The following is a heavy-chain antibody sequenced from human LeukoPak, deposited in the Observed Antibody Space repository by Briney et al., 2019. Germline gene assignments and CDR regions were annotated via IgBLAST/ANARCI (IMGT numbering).Heavy chain of an antibody. V-gene: IGHV3-49*04. CDR2: IRSKPYGGTT. Sequence: GRSLRLSCTASGFTFGDYGMSWVRQAPGEGLEWVGFIRSKPYGGTTEYAASVKGKFTISRDDSESIAYLQMNSLKTEDTAVYYCTRGDYYDSSGYYLLFDYWGQGTLVTVSS. CDR1: GFTFGDYG. CDR3: TRGDYYDSSGYYLLFDY. D-gene: IGHD3-22*01. J-gene: IGHJ4*02.